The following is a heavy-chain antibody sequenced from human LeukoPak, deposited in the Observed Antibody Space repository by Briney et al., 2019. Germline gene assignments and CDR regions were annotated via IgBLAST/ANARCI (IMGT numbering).Heavy chain of an antibody. D-gene: IGHD1-26*01. V-gene: IGHV3-23*01. Sequence: GGSLRLSCAASGFTFSTYAMSWVRLAAGKGLEWVSHISGSGGGTYYADSVKGRFTISRDNSKNTLYLQLNSLRVEDTAVYYCAKNRGAGSHYYYHMNVWGKGTTVTVSS. CDR1: GFTFSTYA. J-gene: IGHJ6*03. CDR3: AKNRGAGSHYYYHMNV. CDR2: ISGSGGGT.